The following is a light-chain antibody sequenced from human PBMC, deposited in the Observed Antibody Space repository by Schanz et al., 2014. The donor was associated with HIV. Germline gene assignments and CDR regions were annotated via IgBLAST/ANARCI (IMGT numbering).Light chain of an antibody. CDR3: ATWDDTLNGWV. CDR2: SNI. J-gene: IGLJ3*02. CDR1: SSNIATNT. V-gene: IGLV1-44*01. Sequence: QSVLTQPPSASGTPGQRVTISCSGSSSNIATNTVNWYQQLPGTAPKLLIYSNIHRPSGVPDRFSGSQSGTSASLAISGLQSEDEADYYCATWDDTLNGWVFRGGTKLTVL.